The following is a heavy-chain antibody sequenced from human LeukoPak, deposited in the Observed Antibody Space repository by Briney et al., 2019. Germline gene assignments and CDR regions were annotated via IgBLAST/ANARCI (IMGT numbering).Heavy chain of an antibody. CDR3: TREGPYSSGWYPGEQGYYYYGMDV. CDR2: IYYSGST. D-gene: IGHD6-19*01. CDR1: GGSISSYY. J-gene: IGHJ6*02. Sequence: SETLSLTCTVSGGSISSYYWSWIRQPPGKGLEWIGYIYYSGSTNYNPSLKSRVTISVDTSKNQFSLKLSSVTAADTAVYYCTREGPYSSGWYPGEQGYYYYGMDVWGQGTTVTVSS. V-gene: IGHV4-59*01.